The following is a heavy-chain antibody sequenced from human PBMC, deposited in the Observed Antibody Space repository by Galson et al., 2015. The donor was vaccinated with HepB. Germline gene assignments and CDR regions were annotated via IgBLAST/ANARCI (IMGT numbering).Heavy chain of an antibody. CDR3: ARPTEGGLYGSGSYFSYYYGMDV. CDR2: IIPIFGTA. CDR1: GGTFSSYA. D-gene: IGHD3-10*01. V-gene: IGHV1-69*06. Sequence: SVKVSCKASGGTFSSYAISWVRQAPGQGLEWMGGIIPIFGTANYAQKFQGRVTITADKSTSTAYMELSSLRSEDTAVYYCARPTEGGLYGSGSYFSYYYGMDVWGQGTTVTVSS. J-gene: IGHJ6*02.